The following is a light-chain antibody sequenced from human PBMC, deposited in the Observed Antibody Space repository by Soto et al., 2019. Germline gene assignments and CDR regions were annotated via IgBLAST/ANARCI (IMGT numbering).Light chain of an antibody. Sequence: EIVMTQSPATLSVSPGERATVSCRASQSVSSNLAWYQQKPGQAPRLLIYGASTRATGIPARFSGSGSGAEFTLTISSLQSEDFAVYYCQQYNNWPIFGQGTRLEIK. CDR3: QQYNNWPI. CDR1: QSVSSN. CDR2: GAS. V-gene: IGKV3-15*01. J-gene: IGKJ5*01.